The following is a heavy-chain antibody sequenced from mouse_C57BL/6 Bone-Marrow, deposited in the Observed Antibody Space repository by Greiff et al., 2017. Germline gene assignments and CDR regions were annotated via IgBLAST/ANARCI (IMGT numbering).Heavy chain of an antibody. CDR1: GYTFTSYW. CDR2: INPSDGGT. CDR3: ASTGYWYFDD. V-gene: IGHV1-53*01. J-gene: IGHJ1*03. Sequence: VQLQQPGTELVKPGASVKLSCKASGYTFTSYWMHWVKQRPGQGLEWIGNINPSDGGTNYNDKFKSKATLTVDKATNTAYMQLSSLTSEDSAVYYCASTGYWYFDDWGTGTTVTVSS.